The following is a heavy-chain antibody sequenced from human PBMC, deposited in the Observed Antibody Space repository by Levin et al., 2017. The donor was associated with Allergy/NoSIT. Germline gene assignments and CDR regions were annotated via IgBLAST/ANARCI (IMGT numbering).Heavy chain of an antibody. CDR1: GFTVSSNY. D-gene: IGHD3-10*01. J-gene: IGHJ3*02. Sequence: PGGSLRLSCAASGFTVSSNYMSWVRQAPGKGLEWVSVIYSGGSTYYTDSVKGRFTISRDNSKNTLYLQMNSLRAEDTAVYYCARAAMFSGGFVSAFDIWGQGTMVTVSS. CDR2: IYSGGST. CDR3: ARAAMFSGGFVSAFDI. V-gene: IGHV3-53*01.